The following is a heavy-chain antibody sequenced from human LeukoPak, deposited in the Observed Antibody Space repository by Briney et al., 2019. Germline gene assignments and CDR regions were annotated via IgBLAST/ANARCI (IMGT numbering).Heavy chain of an antibody. CDR1: GFTFSSYE. CDR3: TRDVAYNRFDY. V-gene: IGHV3-48*03. D-gene: IGHD2-21*01. CDR2: ISSSGSTI. Sequence: PGGSLRLSCAASGFTFSSYEMNWVRQAPGKGLEWVSYISSSGSTIYYADSVKGRFTISRDNAKNSLFLQMNSLRVEDTAVYYCTRDVAYNRFDYWGQGTLVTVSS. J-gene: IGHJ4*02.